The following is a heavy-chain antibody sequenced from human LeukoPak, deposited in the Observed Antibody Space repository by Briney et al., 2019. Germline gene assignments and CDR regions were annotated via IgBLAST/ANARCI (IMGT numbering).Heavy chain of an antibody. D-gene: IGHD2-2*01. J-gene: IGHJ4*02. CDR2: IFPIFRTS. V-gene: IGHV1-69*05. CDR3: ASSELGFCSRTSCHGFDY. Sequence: SVKVSCKASGDTFSSYTISWVRQAPGQGLEWMGGIFPIFRTSNYAQKFQGRVTITTDESTNTAYMELSSLRSEDTAVYYCASSELGFCSRTSCHGFDYWGQGTLVTVSS. CDR1: GDTFSSYT.